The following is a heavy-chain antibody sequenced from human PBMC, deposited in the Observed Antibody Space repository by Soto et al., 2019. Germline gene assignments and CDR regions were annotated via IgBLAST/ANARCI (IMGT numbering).Heavy chain of an antibody. CDR1: GGSISSGGYS. V-gene: IGHV4-30-2*01. CDR2: IYHSGST. J-gene: IGHJ4*02. CDR3: ARGTGRVTTACAFDY. D-gene: IGHD4-17*01. Sequence: QLQLQESGSGLVKPSQTLSLTCAVSGGSISSGGYSWSWIRQPPGKGLEWIGYIYHSGSTYYNPSLMGRVTPSVDRSKSQCSLKLSSVTAADTAVYYCARGTGRVTTACAFDYWGQGTLVTVSS.